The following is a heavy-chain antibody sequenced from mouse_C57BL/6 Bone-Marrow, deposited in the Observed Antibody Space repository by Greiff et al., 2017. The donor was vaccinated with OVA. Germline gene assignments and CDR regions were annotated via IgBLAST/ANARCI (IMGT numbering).Heavy chain of an antibody. V-gene: IGHV1-50*01. CDR1: GYTFTSYW. Sequence: QVQLQQPGAELVKPGASVKLSCKASGYTFTSYWMQWVKQRPGQGLEWIGEIDPSDSYTNYNQKFKGKATLTVDTSSSTAYMQLSSLTSEDSAVYYCARSGWLLRAMDYWGQGTSVTVSS. CDR3: ARSGWLLRAMDY. J-gene: IGHJ4*01. CDR2: IDPSDSYT. D-gene: IGHD2-3*01.